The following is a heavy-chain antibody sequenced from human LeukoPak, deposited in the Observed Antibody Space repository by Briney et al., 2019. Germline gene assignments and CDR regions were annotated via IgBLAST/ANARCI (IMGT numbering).Heavy chain of an antibody. J-gene: IGHJ4*02. V-gene: IGHV3-7*01. CDR3: ARGPSSAWSLGY. CDR1: GFAFSSYW. D-gene: IGHD6-19*01. CDR2: IKQDGSEK. Sequence: TGGSLRLSCAASGFAFSSYWMSWFGQAPGKGREWVANIKQDGSEKYYVDSVKGRFTISRDNAKNSLYLQMNSLRAEDTAIYYCARGPSSAWSLGYWGQGTLVTVSS.